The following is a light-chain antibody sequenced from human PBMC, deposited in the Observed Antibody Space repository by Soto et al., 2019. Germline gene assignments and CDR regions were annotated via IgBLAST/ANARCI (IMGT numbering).Light chain of an antibody. Sequence: EIMLTQSPDTLSLSPGNRATLSCRASQSVSTYLAWYQQKPGQPPSLLIYDASNRATGIPARFSGSWSGTDFTLTISSLEPEDFAVYYCQQRSNWPPTFGQGTKVEIK. CDR1: QSVSTY. J-gene: IGKJ1*01. CDR2: DAS. V-gene: IGKV3-11*01. CDR3: QQRSNWPPT.